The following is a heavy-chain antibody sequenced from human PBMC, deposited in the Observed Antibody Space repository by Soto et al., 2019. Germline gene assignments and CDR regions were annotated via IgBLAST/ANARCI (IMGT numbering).Heavy chain of an antibody. CDR1: GGSISSSSYY. J-gene: IGHJ4*02. Sequence: PSETLSLTCTVSGGSISSSSYYWGWIRQPPGKGLEWIGSIYYSGSTYYNPSLKSRVTISVDTSKNQFSLKLSSVTAADTAVYYCARHSPTAIEPVFDYWGQGTLVTVSS. CDR3: ARHSPTAIEPVFDY. CDR2: IYYSGST. V-gene: IGHV4-39*01. D-gene: IGHD5-18*01.